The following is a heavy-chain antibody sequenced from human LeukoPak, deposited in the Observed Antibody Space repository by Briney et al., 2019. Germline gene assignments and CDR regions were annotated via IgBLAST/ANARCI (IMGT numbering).Heavy chain of an antibody. J-gene: IGHJ4*02. D-gene: IGHD3-22*01. CDR1: GFTYSSYE. Sequence: GGSLTLSCAPSGFTYSSYEMNWVRHAPGKRLEGVSYIRSSDSTIYYAGSVKSRFTISRDNAKNSLFLQMNGLRAEDTAVYYCARKPDSGGQGDYWGPGTLVTVSS. CDR3: ARKPDSGGQGDY. V-gene: IGHV3-48*03. CDR2: IRSSDSTI.